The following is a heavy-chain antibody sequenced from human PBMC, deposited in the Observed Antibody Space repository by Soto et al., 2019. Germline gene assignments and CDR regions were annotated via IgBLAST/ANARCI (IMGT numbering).Heavy chain of an antibody. CDR3: ARGWFGPDV. V-gene: IGHV3-74*01. CDR2: IDNAGTDS. D-gene: IGHD3-10*01. CDR1: GFTLSGRS. J-gene: IGHJ6*04. Sequence: EVQLVESGGGLVQPGGSLRLSCAASGFTLSGRSMHWVRQAPGKGLVWVSGIDNAGTDSTYADSVKGRFTSSRDNAKYMLYLQMNILGGEDTAVYYCARGWFGPDVWGKGTTVTVSS.